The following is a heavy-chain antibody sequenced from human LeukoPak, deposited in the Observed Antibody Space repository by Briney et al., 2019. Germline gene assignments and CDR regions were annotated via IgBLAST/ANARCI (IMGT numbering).Heavy chain of an antibody. Sequence: SETLSLTCTVSGGSISSYYWSWIRQPPGKGLEWIGYIYYSGSTNYNPSLKSRVTISVDTSKNQFSLKLSSVTAADTAVYYCARGTAYSSGWHGWGQGTLLSVSS. V-gene: IGHV4-59*01. CDR3: ARGTAYSSGWHG. CDR1: GGSISSYY. J-gene: IGHJ4*02. CDR2: IYYSGST. D-gene: IGHD6-19*01.